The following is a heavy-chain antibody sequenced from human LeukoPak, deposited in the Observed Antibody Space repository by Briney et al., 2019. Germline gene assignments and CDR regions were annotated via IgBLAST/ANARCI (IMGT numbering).Heavy chain of an antibody. D-gene: IGHD2-15*01. CDR1: GYTFTSYY. CDR3: ARAPSWLVVAAPSYSFDY. V-gene: IGHV1-8*03. CDR2: MNPNSGNT. Sequence: ASVKVSCKASGYTFTSYYINWVRQATGQGLEWMGWMNPNSGNTDYAQKFQGRVTITRNTSISTAYMELSSLRSEDTAVYYCARAPSWLVVAAPSYSFDYWGQGSLVTVSS. J-gene: IGHJ4*02.